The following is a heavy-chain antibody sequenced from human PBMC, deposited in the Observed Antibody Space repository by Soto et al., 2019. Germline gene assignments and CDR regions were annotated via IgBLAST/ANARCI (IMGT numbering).Heavy chain of an antibody. Sequence: QLQLQESGPGLVKPSETLSLTCTVSGGSISSSSYYWGWIRQPPGKGLEWIGSIYYSGSTYYNPSLKSRVTISVDTSKNQFSLKLSSVTAADTAVYYCARHRLTVNYYFDYWGQGTLVTVSS. CDR3: ARHRLTVNYYFDY. D-gene: IGHD4-4*01. CDR2: IYYSGST. V-gene: IGHV4-39*01. CDR1: GGSISSSSYY. J-gene: IGHJ4*02.